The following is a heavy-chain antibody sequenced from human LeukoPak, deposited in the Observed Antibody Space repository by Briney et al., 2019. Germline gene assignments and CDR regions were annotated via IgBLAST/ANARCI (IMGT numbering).Heavy chain of an antibody. CDR1: GFTFDDYA. CDR2: ISWDGGST. D-gene: IGHD6-19*01. Sequence: GGSLRLSCAASGFTFDDYAMHWVRQAPGKGLEWVSLISWDGGSTYYADSVKGRFTISRDNSKNSLYLQMNSLRAEDTALYYCARVGSSGWYYFDYWGQGTLVTVSS. CDR3: ARVGSSGWYYFDY. V-gene: IGHV3-43D*03. J-gene: IGHJ4*02.